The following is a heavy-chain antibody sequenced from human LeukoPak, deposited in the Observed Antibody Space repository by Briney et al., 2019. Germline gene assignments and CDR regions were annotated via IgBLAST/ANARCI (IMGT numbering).Heavy chain of an antibody. CDR3: ATVVGDRGGDSFDY. CDR2: MNPNSGGT. J-gene: IGHJ4*02. V-gene: IGHV1-2*02. D-gene: IGHD1-26*01. Sequence: ASVKVSCKASGYTFTGYYMHWVRQAPGQGLEWMGWMNPNSGGTNYAQKFQGRVTMTRDTSISTAYMELSRLRSDDTAVYYCATVVGDRGGDSFDYWGQGTLVTVSS. CDR1: GYTFTGYY.